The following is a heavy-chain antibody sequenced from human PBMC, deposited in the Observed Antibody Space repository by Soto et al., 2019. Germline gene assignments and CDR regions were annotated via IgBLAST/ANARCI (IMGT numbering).Heavy chain of an antibody. Sequence: SETLSLTCAVYGGSFSGYYWSWIRQPPGKGLEWIGEINHSGSTNYNPSLKSRVTISVDTSKNQFSLKLSSVTAADTAVYYCARGGSFPSSSSVYYYGMDVWGQGTTVTVSS. CDR3: ARGGSFPSSSSVYYYGMDV. CDR1: GGSFSGYY. D-gene: IGHD6-6*01. V-gene: IGHV4-34*01. CDR2: INHSGST. J-gene: IGHJ6*02.